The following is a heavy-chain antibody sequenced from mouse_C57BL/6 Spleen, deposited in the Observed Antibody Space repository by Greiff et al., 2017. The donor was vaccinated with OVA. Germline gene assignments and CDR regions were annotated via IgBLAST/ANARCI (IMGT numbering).Heavy chain of an antibody. Sequence: QVQLQQSGAELVKPGASVKLSCKASGYTFTSYWMHWVKQRPGRGLEWIGRIDPNSGGTKYNEKFKSKATLTVDKPSSTAYMQLSSLTSEDSAVYDCARDALYGSTAWFAYWGQGTLVTVSA. V-gene: IGHV1-72*01. D-gene: IGHD1-1*01. CDR2: IDPNSGGT. CDR1: GYTFTSYW. CDR3: ARDALYGSTAWFAY. J-gene: IGHJ3*01.